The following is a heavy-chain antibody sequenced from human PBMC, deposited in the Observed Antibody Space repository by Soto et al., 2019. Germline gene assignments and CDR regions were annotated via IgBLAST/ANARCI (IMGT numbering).Heavy chain of an antibody. CDR1: GFPFISYW. V-gene: IGHV3-7*01. J-gene: IGHJ5*02. CDR3: VKGHLFVDP. D-gene: IGHD3-10*02. CDR2: IKPDGSDT. Sequence: EVQLVESGGDLVQPGGSLRLSCAASGFPFISYWMTWVRRAPGKGLQWVASIKPDGSDTYYVDSVRGRSTVSRDNARNSVYLQMNSLGVDDTPLDHCVKGHLFVDPWGQGPRAIVTS.